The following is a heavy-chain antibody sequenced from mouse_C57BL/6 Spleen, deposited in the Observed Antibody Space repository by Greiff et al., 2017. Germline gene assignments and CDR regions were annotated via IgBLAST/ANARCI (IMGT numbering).Heavy chain of an antibody. J-gene: IGHJ1*03. CDR1: GFTFSDYG. CDR3: ARQPYYYGSTYWYFDV. D-gene: IGHD1-1*01. CDR2: ISRGSSTI. Sequence: EVKLMESGGGLVKPGGSLKLSCAASGFTFSDYGMHWVRQAPEKGLEWVAYISRGSSTIYYADTVKGRFTISRDNAKNTLFLQMTSLRSEDTAMYYGARQPYYYGSTYWYFDVWGTGTTVTVSS. V-gene: IGHV5-17*01.